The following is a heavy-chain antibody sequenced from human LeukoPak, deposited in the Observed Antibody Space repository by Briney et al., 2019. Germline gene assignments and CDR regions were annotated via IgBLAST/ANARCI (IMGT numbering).Heavy chain of an antibody. J-gene: IGHJ4*02. CDR3: EGTVAGTTDY. CDR2: ISGSGGST. Sequence: PGGSLRLSCAASGFTFSSYAMSWVRQAPGKGLEWVSAISGSGGSTYYADSVKGRFTISRDNAKNSLYLQMNSLRDEDTAVYYCEGTVAGTTDYWGQGTLVTVSS. D-gene: IGHD6-19*01. V-gene: IGHV3-23*01. CDR1: GFTFSSYA.